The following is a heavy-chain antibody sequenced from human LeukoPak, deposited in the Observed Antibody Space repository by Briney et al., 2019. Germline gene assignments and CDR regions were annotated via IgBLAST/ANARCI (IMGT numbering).Heavy chain of an antibody. J-gene: IGHJ4*02. D-gene: IGHD4-17*01. CDR1: GFTFSSYA. CDR2: TRNKANSYTT. V-gene: IGHV3-72*01. Sequence: PGGSLRLSCAASGFTFSSYAMSWVRQAPGKGLEWVGRTRNKANSYTTEYAASVKGRFTISRDDSKNSLYLQINSLKTEDTAVYYCARGRVTTLYYFDYWGQGTLVTVSS. CDR3: ARGRVTTLYYFDY.